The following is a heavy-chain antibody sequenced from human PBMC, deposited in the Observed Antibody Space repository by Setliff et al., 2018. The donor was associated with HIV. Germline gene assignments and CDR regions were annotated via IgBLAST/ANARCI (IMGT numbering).Heavy chain of an antibody. CDR2: FHHSGSA. D-gene: IGHD3-22*01. J-gene: IGHJ1*01. CDR1: GGSISSDSYY. V-gene: IGHV4-39*07. CDR3: ARKQWGSSGYNEFFQQ. Sequence: SETLSLTCNVSGGSISSDSYYWGWIRQPPGKGLEWIGSFHHSGSASYNPSLRSRVTISVDTSKNQFSLKLNSVTAADTAVYYCARKQWGSSGYNEFFQQWGQGTLVTV.